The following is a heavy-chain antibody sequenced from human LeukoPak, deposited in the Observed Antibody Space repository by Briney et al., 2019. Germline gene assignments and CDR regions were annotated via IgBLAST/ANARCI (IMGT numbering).Heavy chain of an antibody. V-gene: IGHV4-34*01. D-gene: IGHD3-9*01. J-gene: IGHJ4*02. CDR2: INHSGST. CDR1: GGSFSGCY. CDR3: ARVRILTGYHSLSAETRTPNYFDY. Sequence: SETLSLTCAVYGGSFSGCYWSWIRQPPGKGLEWIGEINHSGSTNYNPSLKSRVTISVDTSKNQFSLKLSSVTAADTAVYYCARVRILTGYHSLSAETRTPNYFDYWGQGTLVTVSS.